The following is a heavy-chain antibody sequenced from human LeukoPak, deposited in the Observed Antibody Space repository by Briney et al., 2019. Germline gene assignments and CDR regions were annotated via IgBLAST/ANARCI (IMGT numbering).Heavy chain of an antibody. CDR3: ATQERIYGVLTAYYNPKYFFDH. J-gene: IGHJ4*02. D-gene: IGHD3-9*01. CDR1: GGSISSYY. V-gene: IGHV4-59*08. CDR2: IYYSGST. Sequence: SETLSLTCTVSGGSISSYYWSWIRQSPGKGLEWIGYIYYSGSTNYNPSLKSRVTISVDTSKNQFSLQLSSVTAADTAVYYCATQERIYGVLTAYYNPKYFFDHWSQGTLVTVSS.